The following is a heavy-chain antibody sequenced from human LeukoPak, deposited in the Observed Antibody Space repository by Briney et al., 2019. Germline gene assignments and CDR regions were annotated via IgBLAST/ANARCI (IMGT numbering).Heavy chain of an antibody. CDR1: GFTFDDYA. CDR2: ISGDGGTT. CDR3: TKDPYGDYGLWSNPG. Sequence: PGGSLRLSCAASGFTFDDYAIHWVRQAPGKGLEWVSLISGDGGTTYYADSVKGRFTISRDNGENSLFLQMNSLRTEDTALYHCTKDPYGDYGLWSNPGWGQGTLVTVSS. J-gene: IGHJ4*02. V-gene: IGHV3-43*02. D-gene: IGHD4-17*01.